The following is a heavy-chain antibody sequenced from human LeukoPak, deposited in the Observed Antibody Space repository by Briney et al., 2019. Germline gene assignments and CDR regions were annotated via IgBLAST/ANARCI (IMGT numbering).Heavy chain of an antibody. CDR3: ARRPAGPTNWFDP. J-gene: IGHJ5*02. CDR2: DT. Sequence: DTRYSPSFQGQVTISADKSISTAYLQWSSLKASDTAMYYCARRPAGPTNWFDPWGQGTLVTVSS. D-gene: IGHD6-19*01. V-gene: IGHV5-51*01.